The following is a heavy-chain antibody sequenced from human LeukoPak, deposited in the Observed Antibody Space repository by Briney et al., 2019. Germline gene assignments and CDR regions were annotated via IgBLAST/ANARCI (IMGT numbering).Heavy chain of an antibody. CDR1: GFTFSSYA. V-gene: IGHV3-30-3*01. Sequence: PGGSLRLSCAASGFTFSSYAMHWVRQAPGKGLEWVAVISYDGSNKYYADSVKGRFTISRDNSKNTLYLQMNSLRVEDTAVYYCAKDLVVSTFGQYYFHYWGQGTLVTVSS. CDR3: AKDLVVSTFGQYYFHY. J-gene: IGHJ4*02. D-gene: IGHD2-8*02. CDR2: ISYDGSNK.